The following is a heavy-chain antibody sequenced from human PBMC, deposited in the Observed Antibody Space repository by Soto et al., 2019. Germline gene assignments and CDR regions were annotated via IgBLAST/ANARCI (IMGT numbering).Heavy chain of an antibody. CDR1: GFTFSSYG. CDR2: ISYDGSNK. Sequence: GGSLRLSCAASGFTFSSYGMHWVRQAPGKGLEWVAVISYDGSNKYYADSVKGRFTISRDNSKNTLYLQMNSLRAEDTAVYYCAKDLYDFVARAQDYWGQGTLVTVSS. D-gene: IGHD3-3*01. V-gene: IGHV3-30*18. CDR3: AKDLYDFVARAQDY. J-gene: IGHJ4*02.